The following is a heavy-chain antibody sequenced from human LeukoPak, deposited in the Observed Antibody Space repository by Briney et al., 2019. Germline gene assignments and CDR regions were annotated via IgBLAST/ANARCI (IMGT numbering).Heavy chain of an antibody. D-gene: IGHD3-22*01. CDR3: ASPLFDYDSSGYYSPYYYYGMDV. V-gene: IGHV1-18*01. CDR2: ISAYNGNT. Sequence: WASVKVSCKASGYTFTSYGISSVRQAPGQGLEWMGWISAYNGNTNYAQKLQGRVTMTTDTSTSTAYMELRSLRSDDTAVYYCASPLFDYDSSGYYSPYYYYGMDVWGQGTTVTVSS. J-gene: IGHJ6*02. CDR1: GYTFTSYG.